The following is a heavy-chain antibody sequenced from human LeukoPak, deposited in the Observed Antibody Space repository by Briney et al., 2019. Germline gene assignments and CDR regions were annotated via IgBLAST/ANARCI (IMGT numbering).Heavy chain of an antibody. CDR3: ARMGDIVVVPAATDYYYYGMDV. CDR2: INPNSGGS. Sequence: ASVKVSCKASGYTFTGYYIHWVRQAPEQGPEWMGWINPNSGGSHYTQKFQGRVTMTTDTSTSTAYMELRSLRSDDTAVYYCARMGDIVVVPAATDYYYYGMDVWGQGTTVTVSS. CDR1: GYTFTGYY. J-gene: IGHJ6*02. D-gene: IGHD2-2*01. V-gene: IGHV1-2*02.